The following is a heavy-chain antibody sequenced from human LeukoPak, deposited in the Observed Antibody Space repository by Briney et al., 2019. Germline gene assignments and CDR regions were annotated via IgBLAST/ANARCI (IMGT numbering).Heavy chain of an antibody. CDR3: AREGAIPSPGSYYYGMDV. D-gene: IGHD2-2*02. J-gene: IGHJ6*02. V-gene: IGHV3-23*01. CDR2: ISGSGGST. CDR1: GFTFSNFA. Sequence: GGSLRLSCAASGFTFSNFAMSWVRQAPGKGLEWVSGISGSGGSTYYADSVKGRFTISRDNAKNSPYLQMNSLRAEDTAVYYCAREGAIPSPGSYYYGMDVWGQGTTVTVSS.